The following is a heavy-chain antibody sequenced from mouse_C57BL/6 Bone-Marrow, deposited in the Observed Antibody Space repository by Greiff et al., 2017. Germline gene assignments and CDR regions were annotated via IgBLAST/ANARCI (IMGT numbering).Heavy chain of an antibody. V-gene: IGHV2-3*01. CDR2: IWGDGST. CDR1: GFSLTSYG. CDR3: AKPFGNYRAYAMDY. D-gene: IGHD2-1*01. J-gene: IGHJ4*01. Sequence: VKLMESGPGLVAPSQSLSITCTVSGFSLTSYGVSWVRQPPGKGLEWLGVIWGDGSTNYHSALISRLSISEDNSKSQVFLKLNSLQTDDTATYYCAKPFGNYRAYAMDYWGQGTSVTVSS.